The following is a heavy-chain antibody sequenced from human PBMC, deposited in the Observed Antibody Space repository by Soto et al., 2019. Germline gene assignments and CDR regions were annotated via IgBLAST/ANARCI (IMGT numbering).Heavy chain of an antibody. J-gene: IGHJ6*02. CDR3: ARAVRSGSYPYYYYGMDV. Sequence: PGGSLRLSCAASGLTFSSYSMNWDRQAPGKGLEWVSSISSSTNYIYYADSVKGRFTISRDNAKNSLYLQMNSLRAEDTAVYYCARAVRSGSYPYYYYGMDVWGQGTTVTVSS. D-gene: IGHD3-10*01. V-gene: IGHV3-21*01. CDR2: ISSSTNYI. CDR1: GLTFSSYS.